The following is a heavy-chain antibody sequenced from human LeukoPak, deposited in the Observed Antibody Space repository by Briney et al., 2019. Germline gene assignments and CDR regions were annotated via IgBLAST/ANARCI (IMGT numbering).Heavy chain of an antibody. CDR1: DYSYSMSSSFS. Sequence: SETLSLTCTVSDYSYSMSSSFSWGWIRQPPGKGLEWIGSIYDGGNTYYNPSLKSRVTMSVDTSKIQFSLKLNSVTAADTAVYYCARDRDLRWFYYWGQGTLVTVSS. CDR2: IYDGGNT. V-gene: IGHV4-38-2*02. D-gene: IGHD2-21*01. J-gene: IGHJ4*02. CDR3: ARDRDLRWFYY.